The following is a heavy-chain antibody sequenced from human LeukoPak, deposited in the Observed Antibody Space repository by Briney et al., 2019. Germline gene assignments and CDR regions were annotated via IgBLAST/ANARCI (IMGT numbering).Heavy chain of an antibody. CDR1: GFTFSSYA. J-gene: IGHJ3*02. CDR2: ISGSGGST. Sequence: GGSLRLSCEASGFTFSSYAMSWVRQAPGKGLEWVSTISGSGGSTYYADSVKGRFTVSGDNSKNTLYLQMNSLRAEDTAVYYCANSYYYDSSGSTRGAFDIWGQGTMVTVSS. V-gene: IGHV3-23*01. CDR3: ANSYYYDSSGSTRGAFDI. D-gene: IGHD3-22*01.